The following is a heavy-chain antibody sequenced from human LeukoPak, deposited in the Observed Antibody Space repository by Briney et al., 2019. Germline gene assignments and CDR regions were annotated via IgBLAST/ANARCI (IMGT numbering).Heavy chain of an antibody. CDR3: ARLDSSKVLN. J-gene: IGHJ4*02. CDR2: INHSGST. Sequence: SETLSLTCAVYGGSFSGYYWSWIRQPPGKGLEWIGEINHSGSTNYNPSLKSRVTISVDTSKNQFSLKLSSVTAADTAVYYCARLDSSKVLNWGQGTLVTVSS. V-gene: IGHV4-34*01. CDR1: GGSFSGYY. D-gene: IGHD2-8*01.